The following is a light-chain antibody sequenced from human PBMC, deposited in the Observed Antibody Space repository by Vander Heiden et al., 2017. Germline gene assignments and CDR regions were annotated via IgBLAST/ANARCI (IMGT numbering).Light chain of an antibody. V-gene: IGLV1-40*01. Sequence: QSVLTQPPSVSGAPRQRVPISFTGRSSNIGAGYDVHWYQQLPGTAPKLLIYGNSNRPSGVPDRFSGSKSGTSASLAITGLQAEDEADYYCQSYDSSLSGSWVFGGGTKLTVL. CDR2: GNS. J-gene: IGLJ3*02. CDR3: QSYDSSLSGSWV. CDR1: SSNIGAGYD.